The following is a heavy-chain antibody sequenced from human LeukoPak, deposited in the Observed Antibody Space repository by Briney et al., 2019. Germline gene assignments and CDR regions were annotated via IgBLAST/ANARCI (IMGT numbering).Heavy chain of an antibody. J-gene: IGHJ4*02. CDR2: IHYSGRT. Sequence: SETLSLTCTVSGGSISSSDYYWIWIRQPPGKGLEWIGYIHYSGRTYYNASPKSRITISVDTSKNQFSLKLSSVTAADTAVYYCARYYDFWGGYHYFDYWGQGTLVTVSS. CDR3: ARYYDFWGGYHYFDY. CDR1: GGSISSSDYY. V-gene: IGHV4-30-4*08. D-gene: IGHD3-3*01.